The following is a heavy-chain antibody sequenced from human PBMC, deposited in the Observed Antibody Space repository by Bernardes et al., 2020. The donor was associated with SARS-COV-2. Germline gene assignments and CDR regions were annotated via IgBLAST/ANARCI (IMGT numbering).Heavy chain of an antibody. CDR1: GFSFSTYG. V-gene: IGHV3-33*01. D-gene: IGHD3-10*01. CDR3: ACGPSEMLRGY. CDR2: IWYDGSNT. Sequence: GGSLRLSCAASGFSFSTYGMHWVRQAPGKGLEWVADIWYDGSNTYYADSVKGRFTISRDNSKNTLFLQMNSLRTEDTAVYYCACGPSEMLRGYWGQGTLVTVSS. J-gene: IGHJ4*02.